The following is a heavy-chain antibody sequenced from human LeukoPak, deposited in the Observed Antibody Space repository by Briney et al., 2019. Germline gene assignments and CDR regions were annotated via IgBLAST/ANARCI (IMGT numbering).Heavy chain of an antibody. V-gene: IGHV1-18*01. D-gene: IGHD6-6*01. CDR1: GYTFTSYG. CDR2: ISAYNGNT. CDR3: ARASIDYYYYYGMDV. J-gene: IGHJ6*02. Sequence: ASVKVSCKASGYTFTSYGISWVRPAPGQGLEWMGWISAYNGNTNYAQKLQGRVTMTTDTSTSTAYMELRSLRSDDTAVYYCARASIDYYYYYGMDVWGQGTTVTVSS.